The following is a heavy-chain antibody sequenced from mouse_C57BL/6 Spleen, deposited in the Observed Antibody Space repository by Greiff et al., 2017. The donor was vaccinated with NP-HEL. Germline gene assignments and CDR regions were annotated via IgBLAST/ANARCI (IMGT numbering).Heavy chain of an antibody. J-gene: IGHJ2*01. V-gene: IGHV1-61*01. CDR3: ARGGWLLDY. CDR1: GYTFTSYW. CDR2: IYPSDSET. D-gene: IGHD2-3*01. Sequence: QVHVKQPGAELVRPGSSVKLSCKASGYTFTSYWMDWVKQRPGQGLEWIGNIYPSDSETHYNQKFKDKATLTVDKSSSTAYMQLSSLTSEDSAVYYCARGGWLLDYWGQGTTLTVSS.